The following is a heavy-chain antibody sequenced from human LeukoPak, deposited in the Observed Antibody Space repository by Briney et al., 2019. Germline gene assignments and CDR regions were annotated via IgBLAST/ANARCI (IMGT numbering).Heavy chain of an antibody. J-gene: IGHJ2*01. CDR3: ARVYYSNSYDYWYFDL. V-gene: IGHV4-61*01. Sequence: SQTLSLTCTVSGGSISSGSYYWSWIRQPPGKGLEWIAYIYYSGSTNYNPSLKSRVTISVDTSKNQFSLKLSSVTAADTAVYYCARVYYSNSYDYWYFDLWGRGTLVTVSS. D-gene: IGHD6-13*01. CDR1: GGSISSGSYY. CDR2: IYYSGST.